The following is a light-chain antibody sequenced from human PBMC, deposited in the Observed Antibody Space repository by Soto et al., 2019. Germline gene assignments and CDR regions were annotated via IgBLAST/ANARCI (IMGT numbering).Light chain of an antibody. CDR1: STDVWKYNF. J-gene: IGLJ3*02. CDR3: DSYESGSTWV. Sequence: QSVLTQPASVSGSPGQSITISCTRSSTDVWKYNFVSWYQQHPGKAPKLMIYEATKRPSGVSNRFSGSKSGNTASLTISGLQAEDEAEYFCDSYESGSTWVFGGGTKLTVL. CDR2: EAT. V-gene: IGLV2-23*01.